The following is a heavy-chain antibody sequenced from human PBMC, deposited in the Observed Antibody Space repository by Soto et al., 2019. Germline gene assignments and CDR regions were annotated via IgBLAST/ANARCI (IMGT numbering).Heavy chain of an antibody. CDR1: GYTFTGYY. D-gene: IGHD2-8*01. CDR2: INPNSGGT. V-gene: IGHV1-2*04. Sequence: ASVKVSCKASGYTFTGYYMHWVRQAPGQGLEWMGWINPNSGGTNYAQKFQGWVTMTRDTSISTAYMELSRLRSDDTAVYYCARSRYCTNGVCSNFDDWGQGTLVTVSS. J-gene: IGHJ4*02. CDR3: ARSRYCTNGVCSNFDD.